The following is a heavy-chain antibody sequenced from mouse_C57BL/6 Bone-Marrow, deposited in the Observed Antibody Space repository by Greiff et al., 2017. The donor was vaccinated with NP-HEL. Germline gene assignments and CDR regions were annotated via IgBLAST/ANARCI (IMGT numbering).Heavy chain of an antibody. J-gene: IGHJ2*01. D-gene: IGHD2-3*01. Sequence: QVQLQQSGAELVRPGPSVKVSCKASGYAFTNYLIEWVKQRPGQGLEWIGVINPGSGGTNYNEKFKGKATLTADKSSSTAYMQLSSLTSEDSAVYFCARIPYDGYLYYFDYWGQGTTLTVSS. CDR3: ARIPYDGYLYYFDY. CDR2: INPGSGGT. V-gene: IGHV1-54*01. CDR1: GYAFTNYL.